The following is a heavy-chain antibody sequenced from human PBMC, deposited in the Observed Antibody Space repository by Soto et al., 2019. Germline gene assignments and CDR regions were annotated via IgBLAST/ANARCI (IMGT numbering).Heavy chain of an antibody. CDR3: AGFGYDWNGWD. J-gene: IGHJ4*02. V-gene: IGHV3-74*01. D-gene: IGHD1-20*01. CDR1: GLSFRNYW. CDR2: INTDGTYT. Sequence: EMQLVESGGGLVQPGGSLRLSCVASGLSFRNYWVHWVRQAPGKGLEWVSRINTDGTYTSNADPVKGRFTISRDNAKNTLDLQMNSLRVEDTAVYFCAGFGYDWNGWDWGPGTLVTVSS.